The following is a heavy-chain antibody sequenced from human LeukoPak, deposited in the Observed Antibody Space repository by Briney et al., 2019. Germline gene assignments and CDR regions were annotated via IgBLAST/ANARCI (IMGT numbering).Heavy chain of an antibody. CDR2: ISPYNGNT. CDR3: ARLYSSSWYRVDDY. J-gene: IGHJ4*02. Sequence: GASVKVSCKASGGTFSSYAISWVRQAPGQGLEWMGWISPYNGNTSYAQKLQGRVTLTADTSTSTAYMELRSLRSDDTAVYYCARLYSSSWYRVDDYWGQGTLVTVSS. CDR1: GGTFSSYA. D-gene: IGHD6-13*01. V-gene: IGHV1-18*01.